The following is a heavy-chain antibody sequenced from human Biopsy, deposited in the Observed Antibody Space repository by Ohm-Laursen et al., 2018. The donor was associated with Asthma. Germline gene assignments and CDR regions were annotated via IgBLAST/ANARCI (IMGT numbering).Heavy chain of an antibody. CDR3: ARENYYDGSQVIDY. Sequence: SLRLSCTASGFTFSSYAMSWVRQAPGKGLEWVSSISGSGGRTYSADSVKGRFTISRDNSKNTLYLQMNSLRAEDTAVYYCARENYYDGSQVIDYWGQGTLVSVSS. CDR2: ISGSGGRT. CDR1: GFTFSSYA. V-gene: IGHV3-23*01. D-gene: IGHD3-22*01. J-gene: IGHJ4*02.